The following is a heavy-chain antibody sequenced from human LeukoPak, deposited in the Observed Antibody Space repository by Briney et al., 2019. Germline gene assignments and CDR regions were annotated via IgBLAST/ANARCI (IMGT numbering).Heavy chain of an antibody. V-gene: IGHV4-34*01. J-gene: IGHJ4*02. Sequence: RSSETLSLTCAVYGGSFSGYYWSWIRQPPGKGLEWIGEINHSGSTNYNPSLKSRVTISVDTSKNQFSLKLRYVTAADTAVYYCARVTGYMVEDFFDYWGQGTLVTVSS. CDR3: ARVTGYMVEDFFDY. CDR1: GGSFSGYY. CDR2: INHSGST. D-gene: IGHD3-9*01.